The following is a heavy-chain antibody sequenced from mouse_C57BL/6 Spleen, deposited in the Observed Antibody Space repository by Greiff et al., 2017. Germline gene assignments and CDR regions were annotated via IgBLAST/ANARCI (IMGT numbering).Heavy chain of an antibody. V-gene: IGHV1-7*01. Sequence: VQLQQSGAELAKPGASVKLSCKASGYTFTSYWMHWVKQRPGQGLEWIGYINPSSGYTKYNQKFKDKATLTADKSSSTAYMQLSSLTYEDSAVFYCAQNYEYDVLFDYGGQGTTLTLSS. CDR3: AQNYEYDVLFDY. CDR2: INPSSGYT. D-gene: IGHD2-4*01. CDR1: GYTFTSYW. J-gene: IGHJ2*01.